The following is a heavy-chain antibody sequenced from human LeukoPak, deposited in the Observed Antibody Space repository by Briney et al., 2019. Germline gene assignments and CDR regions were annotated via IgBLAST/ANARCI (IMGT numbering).Heavy chain of an antibody. J-gene: IGHJ2*01. CDR2: VSTTGGST. V-gene: IGHV3-23*01. Sequence: GGSLRLSCGASSFTFSSYVMSWVRQAPGKGLEWVSTVSTTGGSTYYADSVKGRFTISRENAKNSLYLQVNGLRAGDTAVYYCARAGYSSTWYSRYFDLWGRGTLVTVSS. CDR1: SFTFSSYV. D-gene: IGHD6-13*01. CDR3: ARAGYSSTWYSRYFDL.